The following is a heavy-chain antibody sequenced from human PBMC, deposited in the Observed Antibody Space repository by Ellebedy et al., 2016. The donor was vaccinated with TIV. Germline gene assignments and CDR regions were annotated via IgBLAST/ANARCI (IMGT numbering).Heavy chain of an antibody. J-gene: IGHJ6*03. CDR2: TRNKAKSYTT. V-gene: IGHV3-72*01. CDR3: VRVREIIKQEQPRHYYMDV. D-gene: IGHD3-10*01. CDR1: GSPVSDHY. Sequence: GGSLRLSXAAPGSPVSDHYMDWVRQAQGKGLEWVGRTRNKAKSYTTEDAASVKGRFTISRDDSKNSLYRQMNSVKTEDTAVYCCVRVREIIKQEQPRHYYMDVWGKGTTVTVSS.